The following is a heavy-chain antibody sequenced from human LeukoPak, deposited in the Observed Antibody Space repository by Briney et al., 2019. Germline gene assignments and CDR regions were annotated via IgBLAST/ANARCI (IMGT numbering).Heavy chain of an antibody. D-gene: IGHD3-22*01. Sequence: SETLSLTCTVSGASFSSGDQYWNWIRQSPGKGLEWIGSIHPSGTLYNNPSLEGRVTMSMDTSKNQFSLNLNSVTAADTAVYFCSRGLDSRKLGYWGQGTLVTVSS. CDR1: GASFSSGDQY. V-gene: IGHV4-31*03. CDR3: SRGLDSRKLGY. J-gene: IGHJ4*02. CDR2: IHPSGTL.